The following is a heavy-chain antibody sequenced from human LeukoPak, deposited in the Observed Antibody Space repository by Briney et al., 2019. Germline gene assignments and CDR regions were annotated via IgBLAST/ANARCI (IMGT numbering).Heavy chain of an antibody. J-gene: IGHJ5*02. Sequence: GASVKVSCKXAGYTFTGYYMFWVRQAPGQGLEWMGRINPNSGGTNYAQKFQGRVTMTRDTSISTAYMELSRLRSDDTAVYYCARGYCSGGSCYSVDNWFDPWGQGTLVTVSS. V-gene: IGHV1-2*06. CDR2: INPNSGGT. D-gene: IGHD2-15*01. CDR1: GYTFTGYY. CDR3: ARGYCSGGSCYSVDNWFDP.